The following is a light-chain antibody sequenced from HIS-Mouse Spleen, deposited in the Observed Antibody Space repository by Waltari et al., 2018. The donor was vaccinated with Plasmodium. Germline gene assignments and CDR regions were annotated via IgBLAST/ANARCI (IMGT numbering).Light chain of an antibody. J-gene: IGLJ3*02. Sequence: SYELTQPPSVSVSPGQTARITCSGDALPRQYAYCYQQKPGKAPVLVIYKDSERPSGIPERFSGSSSGTTVTLTISGVQAEDEADYYCQSADSSGTPNWVFGGGTKLTVL. CDR3: QSADSSGTPNWV. V-gene: IGLV3-25*03. CDR1: ALPRQY. CDR2: KDS.